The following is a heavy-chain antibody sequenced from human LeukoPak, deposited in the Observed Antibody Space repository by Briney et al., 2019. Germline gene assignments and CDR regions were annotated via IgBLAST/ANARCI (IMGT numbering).Heavy chain of an antibody. Sequence: GESLKISCKGSGYNFVNYWIGWVRQMPGKGLEWMGIIYPGDSESRYSPSFKGQVTISVDKSISTAYLQWGSLKASDTAMYYCARLYYYDSGGPDYWGQGTLVTVSS. CDR1: GYNFVNYW. CDR2: IYPGDSES. CDR3: ARLYYYDSGGPDY. J-gene: IGHJ4*02. D-gene: IGHD3-22*01. V-gene: IGHV5-51*01.